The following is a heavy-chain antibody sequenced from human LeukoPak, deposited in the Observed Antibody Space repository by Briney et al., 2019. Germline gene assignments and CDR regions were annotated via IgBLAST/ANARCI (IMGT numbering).Heavy chain of an antibody. CDR3: ARGYSRDWGLQFFQH. V-gene: IGHV4-59*01. D-gene: IGHD6-19*01. J-gene: IGHJ1*01. Sequence: SETLSLTCIVSGGSISNYYWSWIRQPPGKGLEWIGYIYSSGSTSYNPSLKSRVTMSVDTSKNQLSLNLNSVTAADTAVYHCARGYSRDWGLQFFQHWGRGTLVTVSS. CDR2: IYSSGST. CDR1: GGSISNYY.